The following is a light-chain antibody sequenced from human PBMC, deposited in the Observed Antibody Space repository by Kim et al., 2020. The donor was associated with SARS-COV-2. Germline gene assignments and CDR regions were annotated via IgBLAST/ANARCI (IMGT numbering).Light chain of an antibody. Sequence: PGERATLTCRASQSFGSYSLGWYQQKPGQARTVLMYSESTRFTRISDRFTGRLFGAEFTLTISILEREDSAVYYCQQYGSSHGLAFGGGTKV. J-gene: IGKJ4*01. CDR2: SES. CDR1: QSFGSYS. V-gene: IGKV3-20*01. CDR3: QQYGSSHGLA.